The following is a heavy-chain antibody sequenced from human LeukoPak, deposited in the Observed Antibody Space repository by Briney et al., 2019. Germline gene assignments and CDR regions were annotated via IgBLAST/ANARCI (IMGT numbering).Heavy chain of an antibody. D-gene: IGHD6-19*01. CDR3: ARDTSSGWLYYFDY. CDR1: GGTFSSYA. V-gene: IGHV1-69*05. Sequence: SSVKVSCKASGGTFSSYAISWVRQAPGQGLEWMGGITPIFGSANYAQKFQGRVTMTTDTSTSTAYMELRSLRSDDTAVYYCARDTSSGWLYYFDYWGQGTLVTVSS. CDR2: ITPIFGSA. J-gene: IGHJ4*02.